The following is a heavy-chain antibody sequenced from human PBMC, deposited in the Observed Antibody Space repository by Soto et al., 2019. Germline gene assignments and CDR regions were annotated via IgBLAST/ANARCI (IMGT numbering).Heavy chain of an antibody. V-gene: IGHV1-3*01. J-gene: IGHJ4*02. CDR1: GYTFTSYA. CDR2: INAGNGNT. Sequence: QVQLVQSGAEVRKPGSSVKLSCEASGYTFTSYAIHWVRQAPGQRLEWMGWINAGNGNTKYSQKFQGRVTITRDTSANPTYISLCSLGAEDKAANNCVLSRGFFGCVGFDYEGEGNLVTVS. D-gene: IGHD3-3*01. CDR3: VLSRGFFGCVGFDY.